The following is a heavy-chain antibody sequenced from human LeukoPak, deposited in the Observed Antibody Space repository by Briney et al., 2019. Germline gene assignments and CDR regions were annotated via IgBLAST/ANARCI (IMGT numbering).Heavy chain of an antibody. V-gene: IGHV1-2*02. D-gene: IGHD3-22*01. CDR2: INPDSGVT. J-gene: IGHJ5*02. CDR3: ARDYYDSSGYSRFDP. CDR1: GYTFTDYY. Sequence: ASVKVSCKASGYTFTDYYMHWVRQAPGQGLEWMGWINPDSGVTNYPQKFQGRVTMTRDTSSSTAYMELIRLRSDDTAVYYCARDYYDSSGYSRFDPWGQGTLVTVSS.